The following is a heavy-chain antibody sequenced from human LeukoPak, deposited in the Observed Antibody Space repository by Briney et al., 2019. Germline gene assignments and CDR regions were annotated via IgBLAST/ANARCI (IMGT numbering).Heavy chain of an antibody. V-gene: IGHV1-69*13. CDR3: ARGGYGYCSSTSCTIDY. D-gene: IGHD2-2*03. CDR1: GGTFSSYA. J-gene: IGHJ4*02. CDR2: IIPIFGTA. Sequence: ASVKVSCKASGGTFSSYAISWVRQAPGQGLEWMGGIIPIFGTANYAQKFQGRVTITADESTSTAYMELSSLRSEDTAVYYSARGGYGYCSSTSCTIDYWGQGTLVTVSS.